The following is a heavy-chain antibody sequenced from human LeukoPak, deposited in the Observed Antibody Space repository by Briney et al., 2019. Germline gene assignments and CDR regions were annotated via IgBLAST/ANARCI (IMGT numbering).Heavy chain of an antibody. D-gene: IGHD2-15*01. J-gene: IGHJ4*02. CDR1: GGSISSSNL. Sequence: SETLSLTCAVSGGSISSSNLWTWVRQPPGKGLQWIGEVWHRGNTNYNPSLRSRVAISVDKSENHFSLKLTSVTAADTAVYYCARGGLYNCDGDSCYSADYWGQGTLVTVSS. CDR2: VWHRGNT. V-gene: IGHV4-4*02. CDR3: ARGGLYNCDGDSCYSADY.